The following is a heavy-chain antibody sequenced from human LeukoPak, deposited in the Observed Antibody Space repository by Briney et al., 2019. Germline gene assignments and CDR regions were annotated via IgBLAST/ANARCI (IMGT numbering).Heavy chain of an antibody. D-gene: IGHD2-2*01. CDR1: GFTVSSNY. CDR2: IYSGGST. CDR3: VKHSAPVLAAARFDY. V-gene: IGHV3-66*04. Sequence: GGSLRLSCAASGFTVSSNYMSWVRQAPGKGLEWVSVIYSGGSTYYADSVKGRFTISRDNAKNSLYLLMNSLRAEDTALYYCVKHSAPVLAAARFDYWGQGNLVTVSS. J-gene: IGHJ4*02.